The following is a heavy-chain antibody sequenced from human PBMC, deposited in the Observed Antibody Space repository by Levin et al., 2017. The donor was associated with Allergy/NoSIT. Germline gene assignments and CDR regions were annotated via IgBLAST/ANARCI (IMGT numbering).Heavy chain of an antibody. D-gene: IGHD6-13*01. V-gene: IGHV1-18*01. CDR1: GYTFSAYS. J-gene: IGHJ4*02. Sequence: GASVKVSCKASGYTFSAYSIAWVRQAPGQGLEWMGWISAYNGKRHSAQKFQGRVTMTSERSTMTAYMELRSLQSDDTAVYYCARVISSRIYPLQVDYWGQGTLVTVSS. CDR3: ARVISSRIYPLQVDY. CDR2: ISAYNGKR.